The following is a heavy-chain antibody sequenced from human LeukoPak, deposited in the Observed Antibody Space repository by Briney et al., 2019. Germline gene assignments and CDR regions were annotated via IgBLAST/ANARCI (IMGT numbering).Heavy chain of an antibody. V-gene: IGHV3-30-3*01. CDR1: GFTFSSYA. CDR3: ARDRYYGSGSYKDPYNWFDP. D-gene: IGHD3-10*01. Sequence: GRSLRLSCAASGFTFSSYAMHWVRQAPGKGLEWVAVISYDGSNKYYADSVKGRFTISRDNAKNTLYLQMNSLRAEDTAVYYCARDRYYGSGSYKDPYNWFDPWGQGTLVTVSS. CDR2: ISYDGSNK. J-gene: IGHJ5*02.